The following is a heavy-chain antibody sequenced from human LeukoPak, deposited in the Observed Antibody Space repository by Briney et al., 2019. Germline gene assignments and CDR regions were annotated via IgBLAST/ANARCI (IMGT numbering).Heavy chain of an antibody. J-gene: IGHJ6*02. CDR1: GGSISSSNW. D-gene: IGHD5-18*01. Sequence: SGTLSLTCAVSGGSISSSNWWSWIRQPPGKGLEWIGSIYFSGDTYYNPSLKSRVTMSVDTSENQFSLKLSSLTAADTAVYYCARRGYSYGYLFYYYGMDVWGQGTTVTVSS. CDR2: IYFSGDT. CDR3: ARRGYSYGYLFYYYGMDV. V-gene: IGHV4-4*02.